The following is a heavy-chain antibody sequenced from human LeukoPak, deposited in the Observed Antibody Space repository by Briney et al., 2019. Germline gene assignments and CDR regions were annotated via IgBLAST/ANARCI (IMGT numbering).Heavy chain of an antibody. CDR2: ISGSGGST. CDR3: AKDPRGVVYYYGMDV. J-gene: IGHJ6*02. Sequence: GGSLSLSCAASGFTFSSYAMSGVREAPGKGLMGVSAISGSGGSTYYADTVQGRFNISRDNSKNTLYLQINSLRAEDTAVYYCAKDPRGVVYYYGMDVWGQGTTVTVSS. CDR1: GFTFSSYA. D-gene: IGHD3-10*01. V-gene: IGHV3-23*01.